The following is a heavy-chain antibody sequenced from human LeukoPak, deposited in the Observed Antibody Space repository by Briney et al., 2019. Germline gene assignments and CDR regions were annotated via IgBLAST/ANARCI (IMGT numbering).Heavy chain of an antibody. V-gene: IGHV3-21*01. CDR3: ARYCSGGSCYPYYFDY. D-gene: IGHD2-15*01. CDR2: ISSSSSYI. Sequence: GGSLRLSCAASGFTFSSYSMNWVRQAPGKGLEWVSSISSSSSYIYYADSVKGRFTISRDNAKNSLYLQMNSLRAEDTAMYYCARYCSGGSCYPYYFDYWGQGTLVTVSS. J-gene: IGHJ4*02. CDR1: GFTFSSYS.